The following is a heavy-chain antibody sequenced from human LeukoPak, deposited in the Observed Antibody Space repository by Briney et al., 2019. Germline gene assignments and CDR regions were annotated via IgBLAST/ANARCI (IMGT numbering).Heavy chain of an antibody. J-gene: IGHJ4*02. V-gene: IGHV4-39*07. Sequence: SETLSLTCTVSGGSISSSNYYWGWIRQSPGKGLEWIGAFYSSGSTSSHSSLKSRVTISVDTSRTQLSLKLDSVTDTDTAVYYCVRDGRFDSACFDSWGPGILVTVSS. D-gene: IGHD6-19*01. CDR2: FYSSGST. CDR3: VRDGRFDSACFDS. CDR1: GGSISSSNYY.